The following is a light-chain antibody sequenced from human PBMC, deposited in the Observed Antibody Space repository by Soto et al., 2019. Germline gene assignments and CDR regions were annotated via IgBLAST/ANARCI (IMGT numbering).Light chain of an antibody. CDR3: SSYTGISTVTL. CDR1: NSDVGDYNY. CDR2: EVS. Sequence: QSALTQPASVSGSPGQSITISCAGTNSDVGDYNYVSWYQQHPGKAPKLMIYEVSNRPSGISHRFSGSKSGNTASLTITGLQAEDEADYYCSSYTGISTVTLFGGGTKVTVL. V-gene: IGLV2-14*01. J-gene: IGLJ3*02.